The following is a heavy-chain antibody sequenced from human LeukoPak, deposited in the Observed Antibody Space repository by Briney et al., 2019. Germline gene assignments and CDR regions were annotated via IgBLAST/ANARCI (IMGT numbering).Heavy chain of an antibody. J-gene: IGHJ5*02. CDR3: ARSFTAAVYNWFDP. V-gene: IGHV1-69*05. Sequence: GSSVKVPCKASGGTFSSYAISWVRQAPGQGLEWMGGIIPIFGTANYAQKFQGRVTITTDESTSTAYMELSSLRSEDTAVYYCARSFTAAVYNWFDPWGQGTLVTVSS. CDR1: GGTFSSYA. D-gene: IGHD6-13*01. CDR2: IIPIFGTA.